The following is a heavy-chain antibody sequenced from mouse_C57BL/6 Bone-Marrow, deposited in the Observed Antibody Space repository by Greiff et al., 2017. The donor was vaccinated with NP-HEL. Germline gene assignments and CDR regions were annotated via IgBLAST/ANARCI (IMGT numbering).Heavy chain of an antibody. CDR2: IDPENGDT. D-gene: IGHD6-5*01. CDR3: TTPIANYFDY. Sequence: VHVKQSGAELVRPGASVKLSCTASGFNIKDDYMHWVKQRPEQGLEWIGWIDPENGDTEYASKFQGKATITADTSSNTAYLQLSSLTSEDTAVYYCTTPIANYFDYWGQGTTLTVSS. V-gene: IGHV14-4*01. CDR1: GFNIKDDY. J-gene: IGHJ2*01.